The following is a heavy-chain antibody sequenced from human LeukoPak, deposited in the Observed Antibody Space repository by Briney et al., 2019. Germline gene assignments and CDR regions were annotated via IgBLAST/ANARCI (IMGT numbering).Heavy chain of an antibody. D-gene: IGHD6-19*01. J-gene: IGHJ5*02. CDR1: GGSFSGYY. V-gene: IGHV4-59*10. Sequence: SETLSLTCAVYGGSFSGYYWSWIRQPAGKGLEWIGRIYTSGSTNYNPSLKSRVTMSVDTSKNQFSLKLSSVTAADTAVYYCAGEASSGWYFWFDPWGQGTLVTVSS. CDR2: IYTSGST. CDR3: AGEASSGWYFWFDP.